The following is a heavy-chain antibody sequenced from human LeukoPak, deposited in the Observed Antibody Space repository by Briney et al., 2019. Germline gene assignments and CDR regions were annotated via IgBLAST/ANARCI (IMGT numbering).Heavy chain of an antibody. V-gene: IGHV1-8*01. D-gene: IGHD2-15*01. CDR1: GYTFTSYD. J-gene: IGHJ6*02. CDR2: MNPNSGNT. CDR3: ARGYVVYYYYYGMDV. Sequence: GASVKVSCKASGYTFTSYDINWVRQATGQGLEWMGWMNPNSGNTGYAQKFQGRVTMTRNTSIRTAYMELSSLRSEDTAVYYCARGYVVYYYYYGMDVWGQGTTVTVSS.